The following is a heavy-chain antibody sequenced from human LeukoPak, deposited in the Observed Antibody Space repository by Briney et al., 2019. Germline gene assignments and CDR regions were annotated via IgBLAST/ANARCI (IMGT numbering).Heavy chain of an antibody. CDR1: GFTFSRYS. V-gene: IGHV3-23*01. Sequence: GGSLRLSCAASGFTFSRYSMSWVRQAPGKGLEWVAGLDDTGGRTYYTDSVKGRFSISRDNPKNTVNLQMTGLRAEDTAVYYCVKGVNSQDLLSRGEWGQGTLVTVSS. CDR2: LDDTGGRT. CDR3: VKGVNSQDLLSRGE. J-gene: IGHJ4*02. D-gene: IGHD2-21*01.